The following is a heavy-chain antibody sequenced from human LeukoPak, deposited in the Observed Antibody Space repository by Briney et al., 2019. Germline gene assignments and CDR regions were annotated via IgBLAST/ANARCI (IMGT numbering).Heavy chain of an antibody. V-gene: IGHV3-48*01. Sequence: PGGSLRLSCAASGFTFSSYWMSRVRQAPGKGLEWVSYISSSSSIIYYADSVKGRFTISRDNAKNSLYLQMNSLRAEDTAVYYCASGDYDFWSGYYNPFDYWGQGTLVTVSS. CDR3: ASGDYDFWSGYYNPFDY. D-gene: IGHD3-3*01. J-gene: IGHJ4*02. CDR1: GFTFSSYW. CDR2: ISSSSSII.